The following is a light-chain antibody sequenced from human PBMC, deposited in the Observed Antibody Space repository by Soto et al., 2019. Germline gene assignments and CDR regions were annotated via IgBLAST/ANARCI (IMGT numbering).Light chain of an antibody. CDR2: DVS. V-gene: IGLV2-14*03. CDR1: SSDVGGFDH. CDR3: NSFTTTNTYV. Sequence: QRVLTRAASGPGVDGEALSIFRNRASSDVGGFDHVSWYQQHPGKVPRLLIYDVSSRPSGVSDRFSCSKSGNTASLTISGLQAEDEADYYCNSFTTTNTYVFGTGTKVT. J-gene: IGLJ1*01.